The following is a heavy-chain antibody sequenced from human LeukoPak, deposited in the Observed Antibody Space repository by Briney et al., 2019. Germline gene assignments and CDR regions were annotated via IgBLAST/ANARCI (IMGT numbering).Heavy chain of an antibody. CDR1: GFGFSSYA. Sequence: GGSLRLSCAASGFGFSSYAMHWVRQAPGKGLEWVAFIRHDGSHHYHGDSVKGRFTISRDNSKNTLYLEMTSLRPEDTAVYYCAKVRLLGALDDAFDVWGQGTMVTV. J-gene: IGHJ3*01. D-gene: IGHD3-16*01. CDR2: IRHDGSHH. V-gene: IGHV3-30*02. CDR3: AKVRLLGALDDAFDV.